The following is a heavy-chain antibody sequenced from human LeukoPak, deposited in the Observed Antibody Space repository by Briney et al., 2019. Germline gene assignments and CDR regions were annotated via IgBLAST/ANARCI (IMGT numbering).Heavy chain of an antibody. J-gene: IGHJ1*01. CDR2: ISGSGGST. CDR1: GFTFSSYA. CDR3: ANWYYDFWSGYYREYFQH. D-gene: IGHD3-3*01. Sequence: PGGSLRLSCAASGFTFSSYAMSRVRQAPGKGLEWVSAISGSGGSTYYADSVKGRFTISRDNSKNTLYLQMNSLRAEDTAVYYCANWYYDFWSGYYREYFQHWGQGTLVTVSS. V-gene: IGHV3-23*01.